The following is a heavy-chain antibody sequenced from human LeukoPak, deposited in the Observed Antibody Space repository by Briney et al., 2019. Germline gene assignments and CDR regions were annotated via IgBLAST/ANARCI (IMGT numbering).Heavy chain of an antibody. J-gene: IGHJ4*02. CDR1: GFTFSSYT. Sequence: GGSLRLSCAASGFTFSSYTMSWVRQAPGKGLEWVSAISGSGGSTYYADSVKGRFTISRDNSKNTLYLQMNSLRAEDTAVYCCAKPHYDILTGSPDYWGQGTLVTVSS. CDR3: AKPHYDILTGSPDY. CDR2: ISGSGGST. D-gene: IGHD3-9*01. V-gene: IGHV3-23*01.